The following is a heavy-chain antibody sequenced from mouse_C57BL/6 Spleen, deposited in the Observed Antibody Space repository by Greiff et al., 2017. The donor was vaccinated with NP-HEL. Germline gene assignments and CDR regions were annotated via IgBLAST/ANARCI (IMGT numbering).Heavy chain of an antibody. CDR1: GYTFTSYG. CDR3: AREWGVTTVVPYFDY. D-gene: IGHD1-1*01. Sequence: QVQLKESGAELARPGASVKLSCKASGYTFTSYGISWVKQRTGQGLEWIGEIYPRSGNTYYNEKFKGKATLTADKSSSTAYMELRSLTSEDSSVYFRAREWGVTTVVPYFDYWGQGTTLTVSS. V-gene: IGHV1-81*01. J-gene: IGHJ2*01. CDR2: IYPRSGNT.